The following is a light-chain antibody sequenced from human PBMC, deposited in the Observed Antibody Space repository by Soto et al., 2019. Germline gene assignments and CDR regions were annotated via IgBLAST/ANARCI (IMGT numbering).Light chain of an antibody. CDR1: QSVSNNY. J-gene: IGKJ1*01. CDR2: GAS. V-gene: IGKV3-20*01. Sequence: EIVLTQSPGTLSLSPGERATLSCRASQSVSNNYLAWYQQKPGQAPRLLIYGASNRATGIPDRFSGSGSGTDFTLTISRLEPEDFATYYCQQTYKTPLTFGQGTKVEVK. CDR3: QQTYKTPLT.